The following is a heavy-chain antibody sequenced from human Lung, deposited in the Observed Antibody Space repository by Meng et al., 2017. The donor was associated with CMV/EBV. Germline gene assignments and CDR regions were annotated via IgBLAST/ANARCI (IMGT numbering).Heavy chain of an antibody. D-gene: IGHD5-18*01. Sequence: LPEQGPVLEKPSQTLSLTCTVLGGSISSGDYYLRWIRQPPGKGLEWIGYIHYSGSTYYNPSLKSRVTISVDTSKNQFSLKLSSVTAADTAVYYCARALDTAMVTFDYWGQGTLVTVSS. CDR2: IHYSGST. J-gene: IGHJ4*02. CDR1: GGSISSGDYY. V-gene: IGHV4-30-4*08. CDR3: ARALDTAMVTFDY.